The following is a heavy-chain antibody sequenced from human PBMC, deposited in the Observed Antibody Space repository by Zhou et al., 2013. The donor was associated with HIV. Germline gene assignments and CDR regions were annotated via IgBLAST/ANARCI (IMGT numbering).Heavy chain of an antibody. CDR3: AKGRSTVVLAALNY. V-gene: IGHV3-23*01. CDR1: GFTFSSYA. Sequence: EVQLLESGGGLVQPGGSLRLSCAASGFTFSSYAMSWVRQAPGKGLEWVSAVSGSGDGTYYADSVKGRFTISRDNSKNTLYLQMNSLRAEDTAIYYCAKGRSTVVLAALNYWGQGTLVTVSS. J-gene: IGHJ4*02. D-gene: IGHD2-15*01. CDR2: VSGSGDGT.